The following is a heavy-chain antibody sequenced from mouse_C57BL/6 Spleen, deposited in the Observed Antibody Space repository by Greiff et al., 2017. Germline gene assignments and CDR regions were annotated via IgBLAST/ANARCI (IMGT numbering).Heavy chain of an antibody. CDR1: GYTFTSYW. Sequence: VQLQQPGAELAKPGASVKLSCKASGYTFTSYWMHWVKQRPGQGLEWIGYINPSSGYTKYNQQFKDKATLTADKSSSSAYMQLISLTYEDSAVDYWERSGDYGNYVGYAMDYWGQGTSVTVSS. CDR2: INPSSGYT. CDR3: ERSGDYGNYVGYAMDY. J-gene: IGHJ4*01. V-gene: IGHV1-7*01. D-gene: IGHD2-1*01.